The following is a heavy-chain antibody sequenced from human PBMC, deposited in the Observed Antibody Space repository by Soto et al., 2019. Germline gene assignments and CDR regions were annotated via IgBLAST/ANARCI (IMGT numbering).Heavy chain of an antibody. D-gene: IGHD6-13*01. Sequence: SETLSLTCTVSGGSISSGGYYWSWIRQHPGKGLEWVGYIYYSGSTYYNPSLKSRVTISVDTSKNQFSLKLSSVTAADTAVYYCARGGPVMIAAASASWFDPWGQGTLVTVSS. CDR2: IYYSGST. J-gene: IGHJ5*02. V-gene: IGHV4-31*03. CDR3: ARGGPVMIAAASASWFDP. CDR1: GGSISSGGYY.